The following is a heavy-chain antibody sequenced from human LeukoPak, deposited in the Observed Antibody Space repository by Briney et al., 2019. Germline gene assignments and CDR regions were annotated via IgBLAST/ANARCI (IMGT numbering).Heavy chain of an antibody. CDR2: IKKDGSDK. D-gene: IGHD1/OR15-1a*01. Sequence: GGSLRLACAASGFTFRNYWTTWFRQAPGKGLEWVANIKKDGSDKYYVDSVKGRFTISRDNAKSSLYLQMNSLRVEDTAVYYCARDPGTGFDYWGQGTLVTVSS. CDR3: ARDPGTGFDY. V-gene: IGHV3-7*03. J-gene: IGHJ4*02. CDR1: GFTFRNYW.